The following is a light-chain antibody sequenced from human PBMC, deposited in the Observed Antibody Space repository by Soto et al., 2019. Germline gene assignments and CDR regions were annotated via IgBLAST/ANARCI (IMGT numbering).Light chain of an antibody. CDR2: EVS. Sequence: QSALTQPPSASGSPGQSVTISCTGTSGDVGRYNYVSWYQQHPRKAPKLLIYEVSKRPSGVPDRFSGPKSGNTASLTVSGLQAEDEAHYYCSSYAGSNTWVFGGGTKLTVL. J-gene: IGLJ3*02. CDR3: SSYAGSNTWV. CDR1: SGDVGRYNY. V-gene: IGLV2-8*01.